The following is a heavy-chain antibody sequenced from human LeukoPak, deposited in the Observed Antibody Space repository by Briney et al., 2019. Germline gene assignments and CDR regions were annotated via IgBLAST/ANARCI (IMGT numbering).Heavy chain of an antibody. Sequence: GASLKLSCKASGHTFTVHYLHWLRQAPGQGLEWMGWIKPDSGATNFAHNFQGRVTMTSDTSINTAYMELSSLTSDDTAVYYCARDHDYGPDYWGQGTLVTVSA. CDR1: GHTFTVHY. V-gene: IGHV1-2*02. D-gene: IGHD4/OR15-4a*01. J-gene: IGHJ4*02. CDR2: IKPDSGAT. CDR3: ARDHDYGPDY.